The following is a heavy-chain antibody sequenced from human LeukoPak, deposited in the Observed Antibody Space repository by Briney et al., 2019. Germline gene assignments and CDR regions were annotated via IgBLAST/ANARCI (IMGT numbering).Heavy chain of an antibody. J-gene: IGHJ4*02. CDR3: AAEGQWSLVHYFNS. CDR2: FDPEDAEI. CDR1: GNTLTDLS. Sequence: ASVKVSCKVSGNTLTDLSIHWVRQAPGKGLDWMGGFDPEDAEIIYAEKFQDRVTMTEDPSTDTAYLELSSLRSEDTAVYYCAAEGQWSLVHYFNSWGQGTLVTVSS. V-gene: IGHV1-24*01. D-gene: IGHD2-15*01.